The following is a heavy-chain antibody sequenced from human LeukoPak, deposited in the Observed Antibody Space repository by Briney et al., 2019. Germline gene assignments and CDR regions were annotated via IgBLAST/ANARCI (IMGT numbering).Heavy chain of an antibody. V-gene: IGHV1-24*01. CDR1: GYALTELS. CDR2: FDPEDGET. Sequence: ASVKVSCKVAGYALTELSMHWVRQAPGKGLEWMGGFDPEDGETIYAQKFQGRVTMTEDTSTDTAYMELSSLRSEDTAVYYCATDRYGSGFPPDYWGQGTLVTVSS. D-gene: IGHD3-10*01. CDR3: ATDRYGSGFPPDY. J-gene: IGHJ4*02.